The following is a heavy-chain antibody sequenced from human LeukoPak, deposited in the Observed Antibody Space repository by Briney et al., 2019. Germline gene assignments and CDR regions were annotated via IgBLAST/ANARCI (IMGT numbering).Heavy chain of an antibody. D-gene: IGHD4-17*01. Sequence: PSETLSLPCAVYKRSFIDHYWSWIRQPPAKGLEWFGVINHSGSTNYNPSLKSRVTISLDTSKNQFSLKLTSVTAADTAVYYCARRVTIHYYMDVWGKGAPVSVSS. J-gene: IGHJ6*03. V-gene: IGHV4-34*01. CDR1: KRSFIDHY. CDR2: INHSGST. CDR3: ARRVTIHYYMDV.